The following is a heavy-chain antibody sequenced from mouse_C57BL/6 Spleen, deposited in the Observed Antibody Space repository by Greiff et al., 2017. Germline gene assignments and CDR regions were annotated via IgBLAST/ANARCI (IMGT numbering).Heavy chain of an antibody. Sequence: QVQLQQPGAELVRPGSSVKLSCKASGYTFTSYWMHWVKQRPIQGLEWIGNIDPSDSETHYNQKFKDKATLTVDKSSSTAYMQLSSLTSEDSAVYYCARGKANWVDYYAMDYWGQGTSVTVSS. CDR1: GYTFTSYW. J-gene: IGHJ4*01. CDR2: IDPSDSET. CDR3: ARGKANWVDYYAMDY. V-gene: IGHV1-52*01. D-gene: IGHD4-1*01.